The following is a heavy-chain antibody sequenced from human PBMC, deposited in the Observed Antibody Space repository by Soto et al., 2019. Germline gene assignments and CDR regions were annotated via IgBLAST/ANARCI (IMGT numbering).Heavy chain of an antibody. CDR3: TRDQGGSYDSWFDP. CDR2: ISSGGVYI. CDR1: FTFSMYS. V-gene: IGHV3-21*02. Sequence: VQIVESGGGLVQPGGSLRLSCNFTFSMYSMDWVRQAPGKGLEWVASISSGGVYIKYADSVKGRFTISRDNAKNSVSLQMNSLRVDDTALYFCTRDQGGSYDSWFDPWGQGTLVTVSS. J-gene: IGHJ5*02. D-gene: IGHD1-26*01.